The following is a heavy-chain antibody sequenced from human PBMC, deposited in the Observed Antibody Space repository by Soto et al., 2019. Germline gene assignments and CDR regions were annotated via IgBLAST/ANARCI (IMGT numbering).Heavy chain of an antibody. Sequence: QVPLVQSGAEVKKPGASVKVSCKASGYTFTGYYMHWVRQAPGEGLEWMGWINPNSGGTDYAQKFQGRVTMTRNTSISTAYMELSRLRSDDTAVYYCASNYYDSSGYGYWGQGTLVTVSS. D-gene: IGHD3-22*01. CDR2: INPNSGGT. CDR3: ASNYYDSSGYGY. CDR1: GYTFTGYY. J-gene: IGHJ4*02. V-gene: IGHV1-2*02.